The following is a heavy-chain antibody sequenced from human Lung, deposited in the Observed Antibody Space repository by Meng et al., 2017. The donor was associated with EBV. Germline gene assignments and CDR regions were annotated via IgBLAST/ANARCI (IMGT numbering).Heavy chain of an antibody. CDR2: INHSGST. V-gene: IGHV4-34*01. D-gene: IGHD3-22*01. CDR3: ARALFDYYDSSGYYDY. J-gene: IGHJ4*02. CDR1: GGSFSGYY. Sequence: GQLQLWGAGLLKPSETLSLTCAVYGGSFSGYYWSWIRQPPGKGLEWIGEINHSGSTNYNPSLKSRVTISVDTSKNQFSLKLSSVTAADTAVYYCARALFDYYDSSGYYDYWGQGTLVTVSS.